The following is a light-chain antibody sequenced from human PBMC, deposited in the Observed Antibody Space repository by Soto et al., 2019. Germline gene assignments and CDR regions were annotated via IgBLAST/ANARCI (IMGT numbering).Light chain of an antibody. Sequence: QPVLTQPPSASGTPGQRVTISCSGSSSNIGSNYVYWYQHLTGTAPKLLIYRNNQRPSGVPDRFSGSKSGTSASLAISGLRSEDEADYYCATWDDSLSNDVFGTGTQLTVL. V-gene: IGLV1-47*01. J-gene: IGLJ1*01. CDR3: ATWDDSLSNDV. CDR1: SSNIGSNY. CDR2: RNN.